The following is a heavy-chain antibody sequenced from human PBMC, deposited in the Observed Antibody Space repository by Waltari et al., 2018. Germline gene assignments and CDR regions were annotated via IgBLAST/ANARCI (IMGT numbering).Heavy chain of an antibody. V-gene: IGHV3-7*04. Sequence: EVQLVESGGGLVQPGGSLRLSCAASGFTFSSYWMTWFRQAPGKGLEWVANIKQDGSAKSYVDSVKGRVVISRDNAENSLSLQMNSLKAEDTAVYYCARPFRSGWYDGSFDIWGQGTMVTVSS. D-gene: IGHD6-19*01. CDR2: IKQDGSAK. CDR3: ARPFRSGWYDGSFDI. J-gene: IGHJ3*02. CDR1: GFTFSSYW.